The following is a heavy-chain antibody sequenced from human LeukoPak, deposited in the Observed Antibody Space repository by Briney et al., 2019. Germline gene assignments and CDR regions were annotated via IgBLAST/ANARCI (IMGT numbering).Heavy chain of an antibody. D-gene: IGHD6-19*01. CDR3: ARGYSSGWSQGPVDY. V-gene: IGHV3-23*01. CDR1: GFTFSSYA. CDR2: ISGSGGST. J-gene: IGHJ4*02. Sequence: PGGSLRLSCAASGFTFSSYAMSWVRQAPGKGLEWVSAISGSGGSTYYADSVKGRFTISRDNSKNTLYLQMNSLRAEDTAVYYCARGYSSGWSQGPVDYWGQGTLVTVS.